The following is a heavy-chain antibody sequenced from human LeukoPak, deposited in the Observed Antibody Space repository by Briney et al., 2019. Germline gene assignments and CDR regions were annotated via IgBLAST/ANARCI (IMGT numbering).Heavy chain of an antibody. Sequence: ASVKVSCKASGYTFTGYYMHWVRQAPEQGLEWMGRINPNSGGTNYAQKFQGRVTMTRDTSISTAYMELSRLRSDDTAVYYCARVNIAARGRIFDYWGQGTLVTVSS. CDR2: INPNSGGT. V-gene: IGHV1-2*06. D-gene: IGHD6-6*01. J-gene: IGHJ4*02. CDR3: ARVNIAARGRIFDY. CDR1: GYTFTGYY.